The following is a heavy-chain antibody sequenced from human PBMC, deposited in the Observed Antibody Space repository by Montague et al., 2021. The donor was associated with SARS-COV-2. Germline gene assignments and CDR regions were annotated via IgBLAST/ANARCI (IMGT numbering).Heavy chain of an antibody. CDR1: GGSFSGYY. J-gene: IGHJ4*02. Sequence: SETLSLTCAVYGGSFSGYYWTWIRQSPGKGLEWIAEINHSGTTNYNFNPSLRSRVTVSVGTSKSQFSLKLSSVTAADTGVYYCARWDPPTLTLVGLRGKSASDYWGQGTLVTVSS. D-gene: IGHD4-23*01. CDR2: INHSGTT. CDR3: ARWDPPTLTLVGLRGKSASDY. V-gene: IGHV4-34*01.